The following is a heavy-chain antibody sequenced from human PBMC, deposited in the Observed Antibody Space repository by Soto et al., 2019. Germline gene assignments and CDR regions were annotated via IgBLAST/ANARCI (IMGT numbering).Heavy chain of an antibody. J-gene: IGHJ3*01. CDR2: IYWDDDK. V-gene: IGHV2-5*02. CDR3: AHFYDSIRSPVEAFDV. Sequence: QITLKESGPALVKPTQTLTLTCTFSGFSLSSSDMAVGWFRQPPGKALEWLALIYWDDDKRYSPSVKNRLTITKDASKNQVVLMMTNMDPVDTGTYYCAHFYDSIRSPVEAFDVWGQGTTVSVSS. CDR1: GFSLSSSDMA. D-gene: IGHD3-10*01.